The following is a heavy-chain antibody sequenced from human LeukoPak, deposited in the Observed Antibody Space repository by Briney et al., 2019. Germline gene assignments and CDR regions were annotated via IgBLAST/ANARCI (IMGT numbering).Heavy chain of an antibody. CDR3: TTTGYSGYDIPQA. J-gene: IGHJ5*02. CDR2: IKSKTDGGTT. D-gene: IGHD5-12*01. CDR1: GFTFSNAW. Sequence: PGGSLRLSCAASGFTFSNAWMNWVRQAPGKGLEWVGRIKSKTDGGTTDYAAPVKGRFTISRDDPKNTLYLQMNSLKTEDTAVYYCTTTGYSGYDIPQAWGQGTLVTVSS. V-gene: IGHV3-15*07.